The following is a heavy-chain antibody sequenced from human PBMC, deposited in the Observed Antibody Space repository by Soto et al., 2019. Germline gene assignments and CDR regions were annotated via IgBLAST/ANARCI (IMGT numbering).Heavy chain of an antibody. Sequence: ASVKVSCKASGYTFTSYAMHWARQAPGQRLEWMGWINAGNGNTKYSQKFQGRVTITRDTSASTAYMELSSLRSEDTAVYYCARGWSIAVAKYGMYVWGQGTTVTVSS. V-gene: IGHV1-3*01. J-gene: IGHJ6*02. CDR3: ARGWSIAVAKYGMYV. CDR2: INAGNGNT. D-gene: IGHD6-19*01. CDR1: GYTFTSYA.